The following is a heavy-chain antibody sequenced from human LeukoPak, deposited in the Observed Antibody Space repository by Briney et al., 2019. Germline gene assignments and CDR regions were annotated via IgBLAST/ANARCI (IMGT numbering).Heavy chain of an antibody. J-gene: IGHJ3*02. Sequence: PGGSLRLSCAASGFTFSSYSMNWVRQAPGKGLEWVSSISSSSSYIYYADSVKGRFTISRDNAKNSLYLQMNSLRAEDTAVYYCARDRPSPQRGLDAFDIWGQGTMVTVSS. CDR2: ISSSSSYI. CDR1: GFTFSSYS. CDR3: ARDRPSPQRGLDAFDI. V-gene: IGHV3-21*01.